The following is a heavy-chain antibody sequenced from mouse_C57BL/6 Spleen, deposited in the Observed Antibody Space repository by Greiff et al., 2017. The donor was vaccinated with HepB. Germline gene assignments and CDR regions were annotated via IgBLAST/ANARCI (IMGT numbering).Heavy chain of an antibody. V-gene: IGHV1-69*01. CDR3: AGGHGAWFAY. CDR1: GYTFASYW. Sequence: QVQLKQPGAELVMPGASVKLSCKASGYTFASYWMHWVKQRPGQGLEWIGEIDPSDSYTNYNQKFKGKSTLTVDKSSSTAYMQLSSLTSEDSAVYYCAGGHGAWFAYWGQGTLVTVSA. J-gene: IGHJ3*01. D-gene: IGHD3-3*01. CDR2: IDPSDSYT.